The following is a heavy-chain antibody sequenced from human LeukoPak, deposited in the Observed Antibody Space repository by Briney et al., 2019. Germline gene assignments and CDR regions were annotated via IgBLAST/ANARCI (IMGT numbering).Heavy chain of an antibody. Sequence: GGSLRFSCAASGFTFSSNAMSWVRQAPGKGLEWVSGIGDTGTNTFYADSVKGRFTISRDNSKSTVYLQMNSLRAEDTAIYYCVKDPGGGYCSGGSCSYWGQGTLVTVSS. CDR1: GFTFSSNA. V-gene: IGHV3-23*01. CDR3: VKDPGGGYCSGGSCSY. J-gene: IGHJ4*02. D-gene: IGHD2-15*01. CDR2: IGDTGTNT.